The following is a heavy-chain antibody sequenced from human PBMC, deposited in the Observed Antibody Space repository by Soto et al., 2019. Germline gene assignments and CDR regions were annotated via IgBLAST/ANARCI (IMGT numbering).Heavy chain of an antibody. CDR3: ANDIQDYFDY. Sequence: GSLRLSCAASGFTFSSYGVHWVRQAPGKGLEWVAVISYDGSNKYYADSVKGRFTISRDNSKNTLYLQMNSLRAEDTAVYYCANDIQDYFDYWGQGTLVTVSS. CDR1: GFTFSSYG. CDR2: ISYDGSNK. V-gene: IGHV3-30*18. J-gene: IGHJ4*02.